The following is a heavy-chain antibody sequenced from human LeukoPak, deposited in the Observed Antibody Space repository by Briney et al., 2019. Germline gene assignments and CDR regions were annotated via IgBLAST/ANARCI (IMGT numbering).Heavy chain of an antibody. Sequence: GGSLRLSCAASGFTFSSYGMHWVRQAPGKGLEWVAVIWYDGSNKYYADSVKGRFTISRDNSKNTLYLQMNSLRAEDTAVYYCARDRCGELLFVGCMDVWGQGTTVTVSS. CDR3: ARDRCGELLFVGCMDV. D-gene: IGHD3-10*01. CDR2: IWYDGSNK. J-gene: IGHJ6*02. CDR1: GFTFSSYG. V-gene: IGHV3-33*01.